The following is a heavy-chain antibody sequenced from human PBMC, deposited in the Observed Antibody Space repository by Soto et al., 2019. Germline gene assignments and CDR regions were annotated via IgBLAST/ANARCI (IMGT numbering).Heavy chain of an antibody. Sequence: SVKVSCKASGYTFTSYYMHWVRQAPGQGLEWMGIINPSGGSTSYAQKFQGRVTMTRDTSTSTVYMELSSLRSEDAAVYYCARAYCSGGSCYFPGPAVWGQGTTVTVSS. D-gene: IGHD2-15*01. CDR2: INPSGGST. V-gene: IGHV1-46*01. CDR3: ARAYCSGGSCYFPGPAV. CDR1: GYTFTSYY. J-gene: IGHJ6*02.